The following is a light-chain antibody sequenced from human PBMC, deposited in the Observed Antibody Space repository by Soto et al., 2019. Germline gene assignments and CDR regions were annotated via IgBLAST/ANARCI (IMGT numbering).Light chain of an antibody. CDR3: QHYNSSAPEGT. V-gene: IGKV3D-15*01. CDR1: QNINSN. Sequence: EIVLTQSPVTLSVSPGERATLSRRASQNINSNLAWYQQKPGQAPTLLIYGALTRVMGIPVRFSGSESGTEFTLTISSLKSEDFAVYYCQHYNSSAPEGTFGQGTKVDIK. CDR2: GAL. J-gene: IGKJ1*01.